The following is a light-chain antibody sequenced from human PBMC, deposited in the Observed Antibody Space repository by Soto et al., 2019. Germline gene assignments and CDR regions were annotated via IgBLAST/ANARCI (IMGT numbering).Light chain of an antibody. CDR3: QQYNNWPPVALT. CDR1: QSVSSN. V-gene: IGKV3-15*01. CDR2: GAS. J-gene: IGKJ4*01. Sequence: EIVMTQSPATLSVSPGERATLSCRASQSVSSNLDWYQQKPGQAPRLLIYGASTRATGIPARFSGSGSGTEFTLTISSLQSEDFAVYYCQQYNNWPPVALTFGGGTKVEIK.